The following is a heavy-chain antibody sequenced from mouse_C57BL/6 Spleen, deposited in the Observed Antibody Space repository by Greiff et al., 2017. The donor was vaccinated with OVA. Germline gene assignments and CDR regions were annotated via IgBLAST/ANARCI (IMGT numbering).Heavy chain of an antibody. CDR3: AREGYGYSYYFDY. CDR1: GYAFTSYW. J-gene: IGHJ2*01. D-gene: IGHD2-2*01. CDR2: IHPNSGST. V-gene: IGHV1-64*01. Sequence: QVQLQQPGAELVKPGASVKLSCKASGYAFTSYWMHWVKQRPGQGLEWIGMIHPNSGSTNYNEKFKSKATLTVDKSSSTAYMQLSSLTSEDSAVYYCAREGYGYSYYFDYWGQGTTLTVSS.